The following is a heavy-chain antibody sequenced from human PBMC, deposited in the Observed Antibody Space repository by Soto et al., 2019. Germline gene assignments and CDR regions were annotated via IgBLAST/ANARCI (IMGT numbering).Heavy chain of an antibody. J-gene: IGHJ4*02. CDR3: ARLTPGYSSGWFIDY. CDR2: IYYSGST. Sequence: SETLSLTCTVSGGSISSGDYYWCWIRQPPEKGLEWIGYIYYSGSTYYNPSLKSRVTISVDTSKNQFSLKLSSVTAADTAVYYCARLTPGYSSGWFIDYWGQGTLVTVSS. D-gene: IGHD6-19*01. V-gene: IGHV4-30-4*01. CDR1: GGSISSGDYY.